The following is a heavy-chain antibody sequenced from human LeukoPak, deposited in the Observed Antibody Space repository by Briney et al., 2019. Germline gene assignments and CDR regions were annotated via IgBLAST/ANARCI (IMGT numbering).Heavy chain of an antibody. CDR1: GGSISSYY. D-gene: IGHD2-21*02. J-gene: IGHJ4*02. V-gene: IGHV4-59*12. CDR2: IYYSGST. CDR3: ARGAYCGGDCVFDY. Sequence: SETLSLTCTVSGGSISSYYWSWIRQPPGKGLEWIGYIYYSGSTNYNPSLKSRVTISVDTSKNQFSLKLSSVSAADTAVYYCARGAYCGGDCVFDYWGQGTLVTVSS.